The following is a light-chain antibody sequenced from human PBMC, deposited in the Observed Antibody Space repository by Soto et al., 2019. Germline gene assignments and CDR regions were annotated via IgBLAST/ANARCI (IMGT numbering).Light chain of an antibody. Sequence: EIVLTQSPATLSLSPGERATLSCRASQSISSFLAWYQQKPGQAPWLLIYGASNRATGIPARFSGSGSGTDFTLTISSLEPEDFAVYYCQQHFNGPITFGQGTRLEIK. CDR2: GAS. V-gene: IGKV3-11*01. CDR1: QSISSF. J-gene: IGKJ5*01. CDR3: QQHFNGPIT.